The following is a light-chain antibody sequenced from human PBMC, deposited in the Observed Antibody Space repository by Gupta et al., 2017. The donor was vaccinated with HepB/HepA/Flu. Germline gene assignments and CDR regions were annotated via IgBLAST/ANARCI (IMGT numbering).Light chain of an antibody. J-gene: IGKJ2*01. CDR3: HQSDTNPRDT. Sequence: DIQMTQSPSSLSASVGDRVTITCRASQSISSYLNWYQQKPGKAPKLLIYAASSLQSGVPSRFSGSGYGTDFTLTISSRQPEDFATYYCHQSDTNPRDTFGQGTKLEIK. CDR2: AAS. CDR1: QSISSY. V-gene: IGKV1-39*01.